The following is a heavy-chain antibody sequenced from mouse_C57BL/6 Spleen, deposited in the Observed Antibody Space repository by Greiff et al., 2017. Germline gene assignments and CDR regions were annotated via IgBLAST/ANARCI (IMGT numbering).Heavy chain of an antibody. J-gene: IGHJ2*01. V-gene: IGHV1-42*01. Sequence: EVQLQQSGPELVKPGASVKISCKASGYSFTGYYMNWVKQSPEKSLEWIGEINPSTGGTTYNQKFKAKATLTVDKSSSTAYMQLSSLTSEDSAVYYCAPYGNYVGYWGQGTTLTVSS. CDR2: INPSTGGT. CDR1: GYSFTGYY. D-gene: IGHD2-1*01. CDR3: APYGNYVGY.